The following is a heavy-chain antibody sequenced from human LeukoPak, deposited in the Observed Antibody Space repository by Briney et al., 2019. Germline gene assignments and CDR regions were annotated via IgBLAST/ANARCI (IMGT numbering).Heavy chain of an antibody. Sequence: SVKVSCKASGSTFSSYAISWVRQAPGQGLEWMGGIIPIFGTANYAQKFRGRVTITADKSTRTAYMELSSLRSEDTAVYYCAREPPYYGSGSHGTDYWGQGTLVTVSS. CDR1: GSTFSSYA. CDR2: IIPIFGTA. CDR3: AREPPYYGSGSHGTDY. V-gene: IGHV1-69*06. J-gene: IGHJ4*02. D-gene: IGHD3-10*01.